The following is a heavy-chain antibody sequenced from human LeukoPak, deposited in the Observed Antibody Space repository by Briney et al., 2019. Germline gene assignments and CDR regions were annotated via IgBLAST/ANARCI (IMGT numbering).Heavy chain of an antibody. CDR3: ARVIKGYYDSSGYYLYFDY. D-gene: IGHD3-22*01. V-gene: IGHV4-31*03. CDR1: GGSISSGGYY. J-gene: IGHJ4*02. CDR2: IYYSGST. Sequence: PSETLSLTCTVSGGSISSGGYYWSWIRQHPGKGLEWIGYIYYSGSTYYNPSLKSRVTISVDTSKNQFSLKLSSVTAADTAVYYCARVIKGYYDSSGYYLYFDYWGQGTLVTVSS.